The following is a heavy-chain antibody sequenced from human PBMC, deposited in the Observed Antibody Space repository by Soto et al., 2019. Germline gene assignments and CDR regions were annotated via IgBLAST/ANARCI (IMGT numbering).Heavy chain of an antibody. J-gene: IGHJ6*02. Sequence: EVQLVESGGGLIQPGGSLRLSCAASGFTVSSNYMSWVRQAPGKGLEWVSVIYSGDTTYYADSVKGRFTISRDHSKNALYAQMNSLRAEDTAVYYCASDLRTLYGMDVWGHGTTVTVSS. CDR1: GFTVSSNY. V-gene: IGHV3-53*01. CDR2: IYSGDTT. CDR3: ASDLRTLYGMDV.